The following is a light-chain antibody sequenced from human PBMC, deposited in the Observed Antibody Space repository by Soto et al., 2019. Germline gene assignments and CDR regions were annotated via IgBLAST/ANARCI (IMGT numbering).Light chain of an antibody. CDR3: QQYNNWPPIT. CDR1: QSVSSN. CDR2: GAY. Sequence: IVMTQSPATLSVSPGERATLSCSASQSVSSNLAWYQQKPGQAPRLIIYGAYTRATGIPARFSGSGSGTEFTLTISSLQSEAFAVYYCQQYNNWPPITCGQGTRLEIK. V-gene: IGKV3-15*01. J-gene: IGKJ5*01.